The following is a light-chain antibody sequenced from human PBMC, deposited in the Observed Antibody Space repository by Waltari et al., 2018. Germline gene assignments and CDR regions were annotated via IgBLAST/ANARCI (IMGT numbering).Light chain of an antibody. CDR1: NSNIGSNF. J-gene: IGLJ3*02. CDR3: AVWDDSLGGV. V-gene: IGLV1-44*01. Sequence: QSVLTQPPSVSGTPGQRVTISCSGSNSNIGSNFVNWYQQLPGTAPKLLIYNNNQGPSGFPDRFSASKSGTSASLAITGLQSEDEADYYCAVWDDSLGGVFGGGTKLTVL. CDR2: NNN.